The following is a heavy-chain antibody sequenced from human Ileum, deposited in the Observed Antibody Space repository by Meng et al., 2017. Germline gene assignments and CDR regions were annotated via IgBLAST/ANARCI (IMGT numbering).Heavy chain of an antibody. D-gene: IGHD1-26*01. Sequence: HVQPPVSVPGPVEASVNLSPTCAVSCSATSSCVWWSWVRQLPGKGLEWIAYIHHRWSTNYNPALKRRVTISVDQSKNQFSLKLYSVTAADTAVYYCAREWSGSYRHFDYWGQGTLVTVSS. V-gene: IGHV4-4*02. CDR1: CSATSSCVW. CDR3: AREWSGSYRHFDY. CDR2: IHHRWST. J-gene: IGHJ4*02.